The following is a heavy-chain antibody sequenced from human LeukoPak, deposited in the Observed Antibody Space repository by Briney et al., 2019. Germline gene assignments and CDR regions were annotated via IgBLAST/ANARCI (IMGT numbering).Heavy chain of an antibody. J-gene: IGHJ4*02. D-gene: IGHD2-15*01. CDR3: ARGGRTERVYYYFDY. V-gene: IGHV3-30*03. CDR2: ISYDRNNK. CDR1: GFTFRSYD. Sequence: GGSLRLSCAASGFTFRSYDMHWVRQAPGKGLEWVATISYDRNNKDYADSVKGRLTISRDNSKNTLYLQMASLRAEDTAVYYCARGGRTERVYYYFDYWGQGTLVTVSS.